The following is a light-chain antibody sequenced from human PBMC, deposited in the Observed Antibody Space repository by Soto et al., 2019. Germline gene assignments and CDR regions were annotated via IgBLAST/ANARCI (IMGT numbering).Light chain of an antibody. CDR1: QSVSSG. CDR2: DAS. Sequence: DIQMTQTPATLSAFAGDRVTVTCRASQSVSSGVAWYQGKPGRGPKLLIYDASTWQSGVPSRFIGSGSGTEFTLTITSLQPDDFATYYCQHYNTYSPGTFGQGTRVEVK. V-gene: IGKV1-5*01. J-gene: IGKJ1*01. CDR3: QHYNTYSPGT.